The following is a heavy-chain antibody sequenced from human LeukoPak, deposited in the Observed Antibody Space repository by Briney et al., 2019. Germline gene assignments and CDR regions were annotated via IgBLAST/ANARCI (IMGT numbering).Heavy chain of an antibody. J-gene: IGHJ4*02. D-gene: IGHD5-12*01. CDR2: ISSSGSTI. V-gene: IGHV3-48*03. CDR3: ARDGLPYYFDY. Sequence: GGSLRLSCAASGFTFSSYEMNWVPQAPGKGLEWVSYISSSGSTIYYADSVRGRFTISRDNAKNSLYLQMSSLRAEDTAVYYCARDGLPYYFDYWGQGTLVTVSS. CDR1: GFTFSSYE.